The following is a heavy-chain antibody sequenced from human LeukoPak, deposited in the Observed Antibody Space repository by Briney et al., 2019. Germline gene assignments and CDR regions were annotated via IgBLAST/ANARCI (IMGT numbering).Heavy chain of an antibody. V-gene: IGHV1-18*01. CDR1: GYTLTSYG. Sequence: ASVKVSCKASGYTLTSYGISWVRQASGQGLEWMGWISAYNGNTNYAQKLQGRVTMTTDTSTSTAYMELRSLRSDDTAVYYCARAICSSTSCYWTDYWGQGTLVTVSS. CDR3: ARAICSSTSCYWTDY. D-gene: IGHD2-2*01. CDR2: ISAYNGNT. J-gene: IGHJ4*02.